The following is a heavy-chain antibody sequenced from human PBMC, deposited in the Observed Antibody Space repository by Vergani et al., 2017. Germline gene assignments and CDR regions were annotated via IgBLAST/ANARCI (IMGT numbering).Heavy chain of an antibody. Sequence: EVQLVQSGAEVKKTGESLKISCKTSAYSLTAYWIAWVRQRPGKGLEWMAIMYPADSDTRYSPSFQGQVTISVDKSISTAYLQWSSLKASDTAMYYCRRLGGYSGYIRYWGQGALVT. CDR3: RRLGGYSGYIRY. V-gene: IGHV5-51*03. CDR2: MYPADSDT. CDR1: AYSLTAYW. J-gene: IGHJ4*02. D-gene: IGHD1-26*01.